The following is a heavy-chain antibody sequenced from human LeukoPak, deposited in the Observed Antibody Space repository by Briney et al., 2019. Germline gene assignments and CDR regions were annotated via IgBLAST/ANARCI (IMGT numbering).Heavy chain of an antibody. Sequence: GGSLRLSCAASGFTFSSYAVHWVRQAPGKGLEWVAVISYDGSNKYYADSVKGRFTISRDNSKNTLYLQMNSLRAEDTAVYYCAKVYVSFPSEYYYYMDVWGKGTTVTVSS. V-gene: IGHV3-30*04. J-gene: IGHJ6*03. CDR3: AKVYVSFPSEYYYYMDV. D-gene: IGHD2-8*01. CDR1: GFTFSSYA. CDR2: ISYDGSNK.